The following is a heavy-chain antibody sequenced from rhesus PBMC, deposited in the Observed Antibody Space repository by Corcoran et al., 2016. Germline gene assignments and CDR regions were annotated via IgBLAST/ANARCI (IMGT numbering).Heavy chain of an antibody. D-gene: IGHD5-24*01. Sequence: EVQLVESGGGLVQPGGSLRLSCVASGFTFSSYGMSWVRQAPGKGLEWVSYISNGGGSTYYADSVKGRFTISRDNSKNTLSLQMNSLRAEDTAVYYCAKVAGWQWADYWGQGVLVTVSS. CDR1: GFTFSSYG. J-gene: IGHJ4*01. CDR2: ISNGGGST. CDR3: AKVAGWQWADY. V-gene: IGHV3S5*01.